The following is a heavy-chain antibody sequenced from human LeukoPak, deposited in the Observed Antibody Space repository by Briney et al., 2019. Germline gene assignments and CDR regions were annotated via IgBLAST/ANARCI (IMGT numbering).Heavy chain of an antibody. CDR1: GFTFSSYA. CDR3: ARGRAVTGSTVIDY. V-gene: IGHV3-23*01. D-gene: IGHD6-19*01. J-gene: IGHJ4*02. CDR2: ISSSGGST. Sequence: GGSLRLSCAASGFTFSSYAMSWVRQAPGMGLEWVSGISSSGGSTYYADSVKGRFTISRDNPKNTLYLQMNSLRPEDTAVFHCARGRAVTGSTVIDYWGQGTLVTVSS.